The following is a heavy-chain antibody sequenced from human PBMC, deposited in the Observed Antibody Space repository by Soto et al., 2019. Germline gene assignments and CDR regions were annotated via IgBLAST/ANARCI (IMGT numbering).Heavy chain of an antibody. V-gene: IGHV1-69*13. CDR1: GGTFSSYA. Sequence: ASVKVSCKASGGTFSSYAISWVRQAPGQGLEWMGGIIPIFGTANYAQKFQGRVTITADESTSTAYMELSSLRSEDTAVYYCATGYCISTSCSPDYWGQGTLVTVSS. CDR2: IIPIFGTA. D-gene: IGHD2-2*01. CDR3: ATGYCISTSCSPDY. J-gene: IGHJ4*02.